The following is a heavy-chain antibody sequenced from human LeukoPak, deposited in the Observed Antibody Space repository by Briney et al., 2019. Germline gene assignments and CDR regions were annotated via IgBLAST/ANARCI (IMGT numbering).Heavy chain of an antibody. CDR3: ANLHDYGSGSYYTNDY. D-gene: IGHD3-10*01. CDR1: GVTFSDLW. Sequence: GGSLRLSCAASGVTFSDLWMTWVRQAPGKGLEWVSAISGSGGSTYYADSVKGRFTISRDNSKNTLYLQMNSLRAEDTAVYYCANLHDYGSGSYYTNDYWGQGTLVTVSS. J-gene: IGHJ4*02. V-gene: IGHV3-23*01. CDR2: ISGSGGST.